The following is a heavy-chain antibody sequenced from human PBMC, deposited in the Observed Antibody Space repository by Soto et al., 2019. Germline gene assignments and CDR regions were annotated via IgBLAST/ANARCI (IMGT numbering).Heavy chain of an antibody. CDR2: ISSGSTYF. CDR1: GFTFSIST. Sequence: EVQLVESGGGLVKSGGSLTLSCAASGFTFSISTMIWVRQAPGKRLEWVSSISSGSTYFYYADSVKGRFSISRDNAKRSLYLQMNSLRAEDTAVYYCARGGTTTGCYDYWGQGTLVTVSS. V-gene: IGHV3-21*01. CDR3: ARGGTTTGCYDY. J-gene: IGHJ4*02. D-gene: IGHD2-2*01.